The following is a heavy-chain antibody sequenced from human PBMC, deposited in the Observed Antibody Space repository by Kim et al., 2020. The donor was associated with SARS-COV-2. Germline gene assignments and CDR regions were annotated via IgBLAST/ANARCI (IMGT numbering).Heavy chain of an antibody. J-gene: IGHJ6*02. CDR3: AKMVIMDGYNYFYYYAMDV. Sequence: GGSLRLSCVASGFTFDTYAMTWVRQAPGKGLEWVSVISAGADNKFYADSVRGRFTISRDNSENTLYLQMNSLRDEDTALYYCAKMVIMDGYNYFYYYAMDVGGLGTTVTVSS. D-gene: IGHD2-21*01. CDR1: GFTFDTYA. CDR2: ISAGADNK. V-gene: IGHV3-23*01.